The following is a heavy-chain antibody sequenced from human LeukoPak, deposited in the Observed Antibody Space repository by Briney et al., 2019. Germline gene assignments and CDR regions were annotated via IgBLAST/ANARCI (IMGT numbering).Heavy chain of an antibody. CDR3: AKGVSYSSDFYYNAMDV. D-gene: IGHD6-19*01. CDR1: GFPFSSYA. CDR2: ISGGGGRT. J-gene: IGHJ6*02. Sequence: GGSLRLSCSASGFPFSSYALHWVRQAPGEGLEWVSAISGGGGRTFYADSVKGRFTISRDNSKNTLYLQMNSLRADDTAVYYCAKGVSYSSDFYYNAMDVWGQGTTVTVSS. V-gene: IGHV3-23*01.